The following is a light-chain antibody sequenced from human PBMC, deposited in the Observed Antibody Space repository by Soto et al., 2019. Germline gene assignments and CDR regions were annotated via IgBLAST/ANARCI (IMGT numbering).Light chain of an antibody. CDR3: QSYDRSLYLV. CDR2: GNN. CDR1: SSNIGAGYD. V-gene: IGLV1-40*01. J-gene: IGLJ2*01. Sequence: QSALTQPPSVSGAPGQRVTISCTGSSSNIGAGYDVHWYQQLPGAAPKLLIYGNNNRPSGVPDRFSGSKSGTSASLAITGLQTEDEADYYCQSYDRSLYLVFGGGTKLTVL.